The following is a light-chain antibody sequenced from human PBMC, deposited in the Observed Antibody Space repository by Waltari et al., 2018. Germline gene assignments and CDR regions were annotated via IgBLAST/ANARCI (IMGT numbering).Light chain of an antibody. CDR2: GAS. J-gene: IGKJ2*01. CDR1: QTLSSNY. Sequence: DIVLTQSPGTLSLSPGDRVTPSCRATQTLSSNYLARFQQKPGQPPRVLIFGASRRAPGIPDRFSGGGSGTDFTLTISRLEPEDFAVYYCQQYGASLYTFGQGTKLEI. V-gene: IGKV3-20*01. CDR3: QQYGASLYT.